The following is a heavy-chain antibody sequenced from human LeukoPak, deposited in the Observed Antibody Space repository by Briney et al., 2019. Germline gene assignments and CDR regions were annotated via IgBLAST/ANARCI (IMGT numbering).Heavy chain of an antibody. V-gene: IGHV1-2*02. Sequence: ASVKVSCKASGYTLTGYYMHWVRQAPGQGLEWMGWINPNSGGTNYAQKFQGRVTMTRDTSISTAYMELSRLRSDDTAVYYCARVRLLDPNWFDPWGQGTLVTVSS. CDR2: INPNSGGT. D-gene: IGHD3-3*01. J-gene: IGHJ5*02. CDR1: GYTLTGYY. CDR3: ARVRLLDPNWFDP.